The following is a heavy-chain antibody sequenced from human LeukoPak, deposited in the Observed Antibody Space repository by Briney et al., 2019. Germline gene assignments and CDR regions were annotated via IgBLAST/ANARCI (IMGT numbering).Heavy chain of an antibody. J-gene: IGHJ4*02. V-gene: IGHV4-34*01. CDR1: GGSFSGYY. Sequence: PSETLSLTCAVYGGSFSGYYWSWIRQPPGKGLEWIGEINQSGSTNYNPSLKSRVTISVDTSKNQFSLKLSSVTAADTAVYYCARDADDYVWGSYRRVYFDYWGQGTLVTVSS. CDR3: ARDADDYVWGSYRRVYFDY. D-gene: IGHD3-16*02. CDR2: INQSGST.